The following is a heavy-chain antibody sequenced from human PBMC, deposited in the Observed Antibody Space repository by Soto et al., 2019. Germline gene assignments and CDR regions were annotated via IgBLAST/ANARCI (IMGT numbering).Heavy chain of an antibody. CDR2: IWYDGSNK. CDR1: GFTFSSYG. CDR3: AREGGVAAFPGTYEVMDV. V-gene: IGHV3-33*01. D-gene: IGHD6-6*01. Sequence: GGSLRLSCAASGFTFSSYGMHWVRQAPGKGLEWVAVIWYDGSNKYYADSVKGRFTISRDNSKNTLYLQMNSQRAEDTTVYYCAREGGVAAFPGTYEVMDVGGQGTTVTVPS. J-gene: IGHJ6*02.